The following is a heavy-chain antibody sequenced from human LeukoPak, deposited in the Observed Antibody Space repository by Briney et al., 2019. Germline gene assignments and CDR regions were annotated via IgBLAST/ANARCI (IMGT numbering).Heavy chain of an antibody. CDR2: INHSGST. V-gene: IGHV4-34*01. CDR1: GGSFSGYY. J-gene: IGHJ4*02. CDR3: AREVINYGSGSYYTDY. Sequence: SETLSLTCAVYGGSFSGYYWSWIRQPPGKGLEWIGEINHSGSTNYNPSLKSRVTISVDTSKNQFSLKLSSVTAADTAVYYCAREVINYGSGSYYTDYWCQGTLVTVSS. D-gene: IGHD3-10*01.